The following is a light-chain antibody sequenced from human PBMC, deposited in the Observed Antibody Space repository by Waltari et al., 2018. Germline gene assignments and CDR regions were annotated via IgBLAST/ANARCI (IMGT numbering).Light chain of an antibody. Sequence: QSALPQPPSASGSPGQSVTISCSGSSRDVGSYIHVSWYQQPPGKAPRLIIYEVNKRPSGVPDRFSGSKSGNTASLTVSGLQSEDEAVYFCSSYTGIRSVIFGGGTHLSVL. CDR3: SSYTGIRSVI. V-gene: IGLV2-8*01. CDR1: SRDVGSYIH. CDR2: EVN. J-gene: IGLJ2*01.